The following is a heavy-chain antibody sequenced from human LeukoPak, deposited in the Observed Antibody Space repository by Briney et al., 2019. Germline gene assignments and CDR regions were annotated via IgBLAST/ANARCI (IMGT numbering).Heavy chain of an antibody. D-gene: IGHD6-19*01. J-gene: IGHJ4*02. CDR1: GFTFSNYG. Sequence: GGSLRLSCAASGFTFSNYGMHWVRQAPGMGLEWVAFIRFDESRTFYGDSVKGRFIISRDNSENTLFLHMHSLRPEDTAVYYCAKALVLTVAGTYYVDHWGQGALVTVSS. CDR2: IRFDESRT. CDR3: AKALVLTVAGTYYVDH. V-gene: IGHV3-30*02.